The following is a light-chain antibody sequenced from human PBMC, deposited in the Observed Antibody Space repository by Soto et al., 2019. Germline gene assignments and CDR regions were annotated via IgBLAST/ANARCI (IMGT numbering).Light chain of an antibody. Sequence: QSVLTQPPSVSAAPGQKVTISCSGSSSNIGNNYVSWYQQLPGTAPKLLIYDNNKRPSGIPDRFSGSKSGTSATLGITGLQTGAEDDYYCGTWDSSLSAVVFGGGTKLTVL. V-gene: IGLV1-51*01. CDR2: DNN. CDR3: GTWDSSLSAVV. CDR1: SSNIGNNY. J-gene: IGLJ2*01.